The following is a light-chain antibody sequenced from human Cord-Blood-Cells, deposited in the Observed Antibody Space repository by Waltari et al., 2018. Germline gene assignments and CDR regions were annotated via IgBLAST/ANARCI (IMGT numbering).Light chain of an antibody. Sequence: QSALTQPRSVSGSPGQSVTISCTGTSSDVGGYNYVSWYQQHPGKAPKLMIYELSKRPAAAPLRFAGSKSHSAVSLTICGIEAETESTYSFCSFAASYSDVFGTGPKVSVL. CDR3: CSFAASYSDV. CDR1: SSDVGGYNY. J-gene: IGLJ1*01. V-gene: IGLV2-11*01. CDR2: ELS.